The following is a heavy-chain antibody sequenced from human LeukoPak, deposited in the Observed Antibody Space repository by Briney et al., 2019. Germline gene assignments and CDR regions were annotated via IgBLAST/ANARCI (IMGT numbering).Heavy chain of an antibody. CDR1: GFTFSSYA. V-gene: IGHV3-23*01. J-gene: IGHJ4*02. D-gene: IGHD1-26*01. CDR3: AKGQKWELPLDF. Sequence: PGGSLRLSCAASGFTFSSYAMTWVRQAPGKGLEWVSAISDSGRSTYYADYVKGRFTISRDISKSTLYLQMNSLRAEDTALYYCAKGQKWELPLDFWGQGTLVTVSS. CDR2: ISDSGRST.